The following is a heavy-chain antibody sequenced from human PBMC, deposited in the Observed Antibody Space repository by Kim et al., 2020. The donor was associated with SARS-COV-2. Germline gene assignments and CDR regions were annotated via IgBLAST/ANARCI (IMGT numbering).Heavy chain of an antibody. Sequence: KGRFTISRDNSKNTLYLQMNSLRAEDTAVYYCASPREYDSSGYYTPSFDYWGQGTLVTVSS. CDR3: ASPREYDSSGYYTPSFDY. D-gene: IGHD3-22*01. V-gene: IGHV3-30*01. J-gene: IGHJ4*02.